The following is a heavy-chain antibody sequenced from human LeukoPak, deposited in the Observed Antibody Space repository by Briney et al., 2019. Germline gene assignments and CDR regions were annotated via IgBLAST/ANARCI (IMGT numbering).Heavy chain of an antibody. D-gene: IGHD3-3*01. V-gene: IGHV3-23*01. CDR1: GFTFSSDA. CDR3: AKDPSSYYDFWSGSNYYYYMDV. CDR2: ISGSGGST. J-gene: IGHJ6*03. Sequence: PGGSLRLSCAASGFTFSSDAMSWVRQAPGKGLEWVSAISGSGGSTYYADSVKGRFTISRDNSKNTLYLQMNSLRAEDTAVYYCAKDPSSYYDFWSGSNYYYYMDVWGKGTTVTVSS.